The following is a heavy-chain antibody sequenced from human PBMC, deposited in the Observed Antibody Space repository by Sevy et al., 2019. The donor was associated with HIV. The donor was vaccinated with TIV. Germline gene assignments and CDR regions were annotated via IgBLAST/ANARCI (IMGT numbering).Heavy chain of an antibody. CDR1: GGSVNRDH. J-gene: IGHJ3*02. Sequence: SETLSLTCTVSGGSVNRDHWNWIRQPPGKGLEWIGYFYYTGGTNYNPSLKNRVTISVDRTKNQFSLKLTSVTAADTAVYYCARRNDFDIWGQGTMVTVSS. CDR2: FYYTGGT. V-gene: IGHV4-59*08. CDR3: ARRNDFDI.